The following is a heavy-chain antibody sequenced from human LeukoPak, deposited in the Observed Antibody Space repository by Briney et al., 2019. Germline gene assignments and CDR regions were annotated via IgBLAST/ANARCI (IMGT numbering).Heavy chain of an antibody. CDR2: ISRSGSNI. CDR1: GFTFSSYE. J-gene: IGHJ5*02. Sequence: GGSLRVSCAAAGFTFSSYEMNWVRQAQGEGLEGVSYISRSGSNIYYADSVKGRFTISRDNAKNSLYLQMNCLRVEDTAVYYCARARSPYYDFWSGLGWFDPWGQGTLVTVSS. V-gene: IGHV3-48*03. D-gene: IGHD3-3*01. CDR3: ARARSPYYDFWSGLGWFDP.